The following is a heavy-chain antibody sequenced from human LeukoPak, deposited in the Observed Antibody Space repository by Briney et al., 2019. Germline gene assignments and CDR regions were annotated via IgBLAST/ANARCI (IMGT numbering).Heavy chain of an antibody. CDR2: ISYDGSNK. D-gene: IGHD1-26*01. CDR1: GFTFSSYA. CDR3: ARDSGEVGATYYFDY. V-gene: IGHV3-30-3*01. Sequence: GGSLRLSCAASGFTFSSYAMHWVRQAPGKGLEWVAVISYDGSNKYYADSVKGRFTISRDNSKNTLYLQMNSLRAEDTAVYYCARDSGEVGATYYFDYWGQGTLVTVSS. J-gene: IGHJ4*02.